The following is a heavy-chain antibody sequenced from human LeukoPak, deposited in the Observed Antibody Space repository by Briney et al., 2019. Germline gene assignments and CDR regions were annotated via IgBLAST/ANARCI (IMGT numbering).Heavy chain of an antibody. V-gene: IGHV3-30-3*01. CDR2: ISYDGSNK. D-gene: IGHD6-13*01. CDR3: AREPSSSWYLYYYCGMDV. Sequence: GGSLRLSCAASGFTFSSYAMHWVRQAPGKGLEWVAVISYDGSNKYYADSVKGRFTISRDNSKNTLYLQMNSLRAEDTAVYYCAREPSSSWYLYYYCGMDVWGQGTTVTVSS. CDR1: GFTFSSYA. J-gene: IGHJ6*02.